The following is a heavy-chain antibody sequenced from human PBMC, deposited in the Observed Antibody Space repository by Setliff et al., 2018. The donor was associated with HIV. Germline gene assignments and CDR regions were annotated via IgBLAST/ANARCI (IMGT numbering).Heavy chain of an antibody. CDR1: GYTFASYG. CDR2: ISAYDGNT. D-gene: IGHD1-26*01. CDR3: ARSDWELVLSSFDY. V-gene: IGHV1-18*01. Sequence: GASVKVSCKASGYTFASYGITWVRQAPGQGLEWMGWISAYDGNTNYAQKVRERVTLTTDTATNTAFMELKNLTSADTAVYFCARSDWELVLSSFDYWGQGTQVTASS. J-gene: IGHJ4*02.